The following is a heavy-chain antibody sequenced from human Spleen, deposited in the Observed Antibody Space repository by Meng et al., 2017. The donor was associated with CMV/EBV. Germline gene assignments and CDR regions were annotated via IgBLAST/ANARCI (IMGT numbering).Heavy chain of an antibody. J-gene: IGHJ6*02. D-gene: IGHD3-3*01. CDR1: GFTVSSSY. CDR3: ARGALHYDFWSGSYGMDV. V-gene: IGHV3-66*02. CDR2: IYTDGST. Sequence: GESLKISCLTSGFTVSSSYMHWVRQAPGKGLEWISLIYTDGSTSYADFVRGRFTISRDTSKNTLYLQMNSLRAEDTAIYYCARGALHYDFWSGSYGMDVWGQGTTVTVSS.